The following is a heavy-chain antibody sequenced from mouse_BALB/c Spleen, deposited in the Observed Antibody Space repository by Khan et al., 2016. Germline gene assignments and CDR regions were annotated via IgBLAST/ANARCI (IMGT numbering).Heavy chain of an antibody. Sequence: EVELVESGGGLVKPGGSLKLSCAASGFTFSSYAVSWIRQTPEKRLEWVASINSGGSTYYPDSVKGRFTISRDDATNTQYLQMISLRSEDTAMYYCTRLVDYWGQGTSVTVSS. CDR3: TRLVDY. CDR2: INSGGST. J-gene: IGHJ4*01. CDR1: GFTFSSYA. V-gene: IGHV5-6-5*01.